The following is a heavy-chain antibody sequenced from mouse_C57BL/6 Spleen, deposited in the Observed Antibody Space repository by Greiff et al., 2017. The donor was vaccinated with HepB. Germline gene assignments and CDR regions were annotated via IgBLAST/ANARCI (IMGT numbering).Heavy chain of an antibody. CDR2: IWSGGST. D-gene: IGHD4-1*01. V-gene: IGHV2-2*01. J-gene: IGHJ2*01. CDR1: GFSLTSYG. Sequence: QVQLQQSGPGLVQPSQSLSITCTVSGFSLTSYGVHWVRQSPGKGLEWLGVIWSGGSTDYNAAFISRLSISKDNSKSQVFFKMNSLQADDTAIYYCARSGNWDGGYCFDYWGQGTTLTVSS. CDR3: ARSGNWDGGYCFDY.